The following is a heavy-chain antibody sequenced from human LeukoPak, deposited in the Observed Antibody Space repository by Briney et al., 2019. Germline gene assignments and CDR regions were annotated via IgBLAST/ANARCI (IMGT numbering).Heavy chain of an antibody. CDR2: IRYDGNNK. V-gene: IGHV3-30*02. D-gene: IGHD1-14*01. CDR1: GFTFSSYG. J-gene: IGHJ4*02. Sequence: GGSLRLSCAASGFTFSSYGMHWVRQAPGKGLDWVAFIRYDGNNKLYADSVKGRFTISRDNSKNTLYLHINSLRAEDTAVYYCVKDNPLDYWGQGTLVIVSS. CDR3: VKDNPLDY.